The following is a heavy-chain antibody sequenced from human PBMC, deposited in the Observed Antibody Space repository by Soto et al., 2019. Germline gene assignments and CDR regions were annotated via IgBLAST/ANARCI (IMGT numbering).Heavy chain of an antibody. D-gene: IGHD6-19*01. Sequence: EVQLVESGGGLAQPGGSLRLSCAASGFTFSSYWMSWVRQAPGKGLEWVANIKQEGSAKYYVDSVKGRFTISRDNAKTSLYLQMNSLRAEDTAVYYCARSYSSGLGGYWGQGTLVTVSS. CDR3: ARSYSSGLGGY. J-gene: IGHJ4*02. CDR1: GFTFSSYW. V-gene: IGHV3-7*01. CDR2: IKQEGSAK.